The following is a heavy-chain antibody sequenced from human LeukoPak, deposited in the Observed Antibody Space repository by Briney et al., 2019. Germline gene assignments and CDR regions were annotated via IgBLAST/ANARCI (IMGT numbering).Heavy chain of an antibody. J-gene: IGHJ1*01. CDR3: ARGHSPLSVFARWAEYFQH. CDR1: GGSFSGYY. V-gene: IGHV4-34*01. Sequence: PSETLSLTCAVYGGSFSGYYWSWIRQPPGKGLEWIGEINHSGSTNYNPSLKSRVTISVDTSKNQFSLKLSSVTAADTAVYYCARGHSPLSVFARWAEYFQHWGQGTLVTVSS. D-gene: IGHD2-15*01. CDR2: INHSGST.